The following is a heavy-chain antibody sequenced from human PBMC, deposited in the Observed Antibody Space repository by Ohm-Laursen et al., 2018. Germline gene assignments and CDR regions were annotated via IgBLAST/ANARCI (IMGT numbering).Heavy chain of an antibody. D-gene: IGHD1-26*01. Sequence: SLRLSCSASGFTFDDYAMHWVRQAPGKGLEWVSGISRNSGSIGYADSVKGRFTISRDNAKNSLYLQMNSLRDEDTAVFYCAREVWWSLDYWGRGTLVTVSS. CDR2: ISRNSGSI. CDR1: GFTFDDYA. J-gene: IGHJ4*02. V-gene: IGHV3-9*01. CDR3: AREVWWSLDY.